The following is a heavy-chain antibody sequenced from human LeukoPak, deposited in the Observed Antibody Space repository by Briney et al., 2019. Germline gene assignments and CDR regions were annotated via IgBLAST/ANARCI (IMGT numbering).Heavy chain of an antibody. CDR3: ARMRDCSGGSCYSGVLDAFDI. V-gene: IGHV1-46*01. CDR1: GYTFTSYY. D-gene: IGHD2-15*01. Sequence: ASVKVSCKASGYTFTSYYMHWVRQAPGQGLEWMGIINPSGGSTSYAQKFQGRVTMTRNTSISTAYMELSSLRSEDTAVYYCARMRDCSGGSCYSGVLDAFDIWGQGTMVTVSS. J-gene: IGHJ3*02. CDR2: INPSGGST.